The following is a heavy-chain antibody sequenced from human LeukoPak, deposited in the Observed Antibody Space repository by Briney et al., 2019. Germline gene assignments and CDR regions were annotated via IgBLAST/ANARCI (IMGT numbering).Heavy chain of an antibody. CDR2: IYSGGST. V-gene: IGHV3-66*01. CDR1: GFTVSSNY. J-gene: IGHJ6*02. D-gene: IGHD3-10*01. Sequence: GGSLRLSYAASGFTVSSNYMSWVRQAPGKGLEWVSVIYSGGSTYYADSVKGRFTISRDNSKNTLYLQMNSLRAEDTAVYYCARDRLLWFGEAYYYYGMDVWGQGTTVTVSS. CDR3: ARDRLLWFGEAYYYYGMDV.